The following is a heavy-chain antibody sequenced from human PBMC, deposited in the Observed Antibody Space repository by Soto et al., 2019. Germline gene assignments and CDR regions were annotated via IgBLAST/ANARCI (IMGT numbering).Heavy chain of an antibody. J-gene: IGHJ6*02. CDR1: GGTLNFYA. CDR3: AKEVTSGSYSHYYYGLDV. D-gene: IGHD1-26*01. V-gene: IGHV1-69*13. CDR2: IIPMFDTS. Sequence: SVKVSCKVSGGTLNFYAINWVRQAPGQGLEWMGGIIPMFDTSNYAQRFQGRVTITADESTNTAYLELRSLRSEDTAIYYCAKEVTSGSYSHYYYGLDVWGQGTTVTVS.